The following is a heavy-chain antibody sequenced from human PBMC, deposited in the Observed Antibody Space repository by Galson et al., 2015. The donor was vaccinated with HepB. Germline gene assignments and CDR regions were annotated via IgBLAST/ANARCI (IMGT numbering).Heavy chain of an antibody. CDR1: GYSFTSYW. CDR2: IYPGDSDT. CDR3: ARHCSGGSCYRIGGYGMDV. Sequence: QSGAEVKKPGESLKISCRGSGYSFTSYWIGWVRQMPGKGLEWMGIIYPGDSDTRYSPSFQGQVTTSADKSISTAYLQWSSLKASDTAMYYCARHCSGGSCYRIGGYGMDVWGQGTTVTVSS. J-gene: IGHJ6*02. V-gene: IGHV5-51*01. D-gene: IGHD2-15*01.